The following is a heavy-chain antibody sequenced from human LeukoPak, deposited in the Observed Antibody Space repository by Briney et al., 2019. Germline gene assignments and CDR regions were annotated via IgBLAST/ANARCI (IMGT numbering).Heavy chain of an antibody. D-gene: IGHD6-25*01. V-gene: IGHV3-48*01. CDR3: AKNTAFDY. J-gene: IGHJ4*02. CDR2: TSSSSGII. Sequence: PVQPLDSPSVTSSSSGIIDYADSVKGRFTISRDNAKNSLYLQMNSLRAEDTAVYYCAKNTAFDYWGQGTLVTVSS.